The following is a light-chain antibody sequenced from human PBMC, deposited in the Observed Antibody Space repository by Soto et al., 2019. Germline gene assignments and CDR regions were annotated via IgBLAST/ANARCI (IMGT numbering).Light chain of an antibody. J-gene: IGKJ5*01. CDR1: QSVSSN. CDR2: DAS. V-gene: IGKV3-11*01. CDR3: QQRYNWPPIT. Sequence: EIVLTQSPATLSLSPGERATLSCRTSQSVSSNLAWYQQKPGQAPRLLTYDASNRATGVPARFSGSGSGADFTLTISSLEPEDFAVYYCQQRYNWPPITFGQGTRLEIK.